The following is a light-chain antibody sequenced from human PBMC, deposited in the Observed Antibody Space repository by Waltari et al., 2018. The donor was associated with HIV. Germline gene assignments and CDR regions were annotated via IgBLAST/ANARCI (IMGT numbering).Light chain of an antibody. V-gene: IGLV2-14*01. CDR3: NSYASDDTVV. CDR2: GVT. Sequence: QSALTQPDSVSGSPGQSLTIPCTGTNRNIGFFNLSSWYRQYPGKAPQRIIYGVTSRPSGISSRFSGSKSGNTASLTISGLQVDDEADYYCNSYASDDTVVFGGGTKLTVL. CDR1: NRNIGFFNL. J-gene: IGLJ2*01.